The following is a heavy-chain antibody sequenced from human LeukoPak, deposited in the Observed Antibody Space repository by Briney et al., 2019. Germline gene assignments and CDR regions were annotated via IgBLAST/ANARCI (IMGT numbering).Heavy chain of an antibody. CDR1: GFTFSSYR. V-gene: IGHV3-21*01. CDR2: ISGSSSYI. CDR3: AREGYYSGMDV. Sequence: PGGALRHSCAASGFTFSSYRMNWVRQAPGKGLEWVSFISGSSSYIYYADSVRGRFTISRDNAKDSLYLQMNSLRAADTAVYYCAREGYYSGMDVWGQGSTVTVSS. J-gene: IGHJ6*02.